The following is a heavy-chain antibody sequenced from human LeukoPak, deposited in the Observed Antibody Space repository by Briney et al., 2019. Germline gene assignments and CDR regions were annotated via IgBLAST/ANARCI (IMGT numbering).Heavy chain of an antibody. D-gene: IGHD5-18*01. V-gene: IGHV1-46*01. CDR3: ARGGPRGNTAMISTY. Sequence: ASVKVSCKASGYTFTNYYMHWVRQAPEQGLEWMGIINPSDGSTIYAQRFQGRVTLTRDTSTSTVYMELSSLRSEDTAMYYCARGGPRGNTAMISTYWGQGTLVTVSS. J-gene: IGHJ4*02. CDR1: GYTFTNYY. CDR2: INPSDGST.